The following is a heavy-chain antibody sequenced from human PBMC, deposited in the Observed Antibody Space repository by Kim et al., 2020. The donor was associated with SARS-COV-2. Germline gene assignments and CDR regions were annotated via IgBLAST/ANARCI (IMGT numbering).Heavy chain of an antibody. CDR3: ARAGYNWNEYEDY. D-gene: IGHD1-20*01. Sequence: ARKLQGRGTMTTDTSTSTAYMELRSLRSDDTAVYYCARAGYNWNEYEDYWGQGTLVTVSS. J-gene: IGHJ4*02. V-gene: IGHV1-18*01.